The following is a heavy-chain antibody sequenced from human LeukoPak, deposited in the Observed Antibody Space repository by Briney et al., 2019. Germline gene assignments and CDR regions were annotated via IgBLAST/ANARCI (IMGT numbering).Heavy chain of an antibody. J-gene: IGHJ4*02. V-gene: IGHV4-34*01. CDR3: ARGAAGYSYG. CDR2: INHSGST. CDR1: GGSFSGYY. Sequence: PSETLSLTCAVYGGSFSGYYWSWIRQPPGKGLEWIGEINHSGSTNYNPSLKSRVTISVDTSKNQFSLKLSSVTAADTAVYYCARGAAGYSYGWGQGTLVTVSS. D-gene: IGHD5-18*01.